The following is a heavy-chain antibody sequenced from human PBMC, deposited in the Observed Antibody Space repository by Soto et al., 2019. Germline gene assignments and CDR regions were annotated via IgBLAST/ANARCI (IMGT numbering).Heavy chain of an antibody. V-gene: IGHV1-69*04. CDR2: IIPILGIA. CDR1: GGTFSSYT. CDR3: AREGPRRIGATPNFDS. J-gene: IGHJ4*02. D-gene: IGHD5-12*01. Sequence: SVKVSCKASGGTFSSYTISWVRQAPGQGLEWMGRIIPILGIANYAQKFQGRVTITADKSTSTAYMELSSLRSEDTAVYYCAREGPRRIGATPNFDSGGKGTLFTVPS.